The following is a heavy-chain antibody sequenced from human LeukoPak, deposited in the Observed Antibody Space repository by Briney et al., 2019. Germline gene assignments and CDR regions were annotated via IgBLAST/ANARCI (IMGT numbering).Heavy chain of an antibody. D-gene: IGHD2/OR15-2a*01. CDR2: ISTYNGRT. CDR3: ARLNSTHLYDTIYHQLDY. J-gene: IGHJ4*02. V-gene: IGHV1-18*01. Sequence: ASVKVSCKASNYTFISYSITWVRQAPGQGLEWMGWISTYNGRTNYAPNFQDRVTMTSDRSTSTAYMELRSLRSDDTAVYYCARLNSTHLYDTIYHQLDYWGQGTLVTVSS. CDR1: NYTFISYS.